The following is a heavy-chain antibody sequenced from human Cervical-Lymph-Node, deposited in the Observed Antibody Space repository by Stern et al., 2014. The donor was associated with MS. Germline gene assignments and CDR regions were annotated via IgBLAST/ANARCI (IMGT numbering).Heavy chain of an antibody. D-gene: IGHD2-15*01. CDR1: GFSVTTAGVG. J-gene: IGHJ4*02. V-gene: IGHV2-5*02. CDR2: IYWDADK. CDR3: AHSRVKYCRGGTCYSSLFDY. Sequence: QITLKESGPTLVKPAQTVTLTCTLSGFSVTTAGVGVGWIRQPPGKALEWLALIYWDADKLYSPSLKNRLTIAKDTSKNQVVLIMTDVDPVDTATYYCAHSRVKYCRGGTCYSSLFDYWGQGTLVTVSS.